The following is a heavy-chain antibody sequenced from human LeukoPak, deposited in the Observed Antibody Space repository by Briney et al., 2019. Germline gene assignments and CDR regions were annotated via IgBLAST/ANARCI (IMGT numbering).Heavy chain of an antibody. Sequence: GRSLRLSCAASGFTFSSYAMHWVRQAPGKGLEWVVFIRYDGSNKYYADSVKGRFTISRDNSKNTLYLQMNSLRAEDTAVYYCAKERVEYYYDSSGYSNWGQGTLVTVSS. CDR2: IRYDGSNK. V-gene: IGHV3-30*02. D-gene: IGHD3-22*01. CDR3: AKERVEYYYDSSGYSN. J-gene: IGHJ4*02. CDR1: GFTFSSYA.